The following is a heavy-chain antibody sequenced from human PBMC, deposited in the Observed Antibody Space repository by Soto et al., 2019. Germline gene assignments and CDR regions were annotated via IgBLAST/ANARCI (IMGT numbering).Heavy chain of an antibody. CDR3: ARDMNWLDP. V-gene: IGHV3-30-3*01. CDR2: ISFAGTND. Sequence: QMQLVQSGGGVVQPGRSLRLSCAASGFTFDTYEMNWVRQAPGKGLEWVAMISFAGTNDYYADSVKGRFTISRDNSNNTLFLHMNSLRVEDTAVYYCARDMNWLDPWGQGSLVNVAS. J-gene: IGHJ5*02. CDR1: GFTFDTYE.